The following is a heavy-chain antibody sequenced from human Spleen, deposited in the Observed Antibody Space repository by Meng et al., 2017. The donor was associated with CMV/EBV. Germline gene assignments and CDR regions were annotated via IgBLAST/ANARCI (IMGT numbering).Heavy chain of an antibody. V-gene: IGHV4-34*01. CDR2: INHSGST. Sequence: GYYWSGIRQPPGKGLEWIGEINHSGSTNYNPSLKSRVTISVDTSKNQFSLKLSSVTAADTAVYYCARGIGYCSSTSCYTSADYFDYWGQGTLVTVSS. CDR1: GYY. CDR3: ARGIGYCSSTSCYTSADYFDY. J-gene: IGHJ4*02. D-gene: IGHD2-2*02.